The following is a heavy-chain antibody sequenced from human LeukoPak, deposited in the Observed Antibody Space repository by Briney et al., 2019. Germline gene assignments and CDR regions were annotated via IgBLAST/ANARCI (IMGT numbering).Heavy chain of an antibody. D-gene: IGHD3-16*02. CDR3: AREGYDYVWGSYRYTRVFDY. CDR2: LFYSGST. V-gene: IGHV4-59*01. J-gene: IGHJ4*02. CDR1: GGXISSYY. Sequence: SETLSLTCTVSGGXISSYYCSWIRQPPGKGLEWIAYLFYSGSTDYNPSLESRVTISVDTSKNQFSLKLRSVTAADTAVYYCAREGYDYVWGSYRYTRVFDYWGQGTLVTVSS.